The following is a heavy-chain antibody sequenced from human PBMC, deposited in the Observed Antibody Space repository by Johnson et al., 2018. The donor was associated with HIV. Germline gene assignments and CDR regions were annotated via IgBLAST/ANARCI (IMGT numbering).Heavy chain of an antibody. Sequence: VQLVESGGGLVKPGGSLRLSCAASGFTFSSYAMSWVRQAPGKGLEWVSVIFSGGSTYYAGSVPGRFTISSDNSKNTLYLQMNTLIAEDTAVYYCARACRDGYTCDAFDIWGQGTMVTVSS. CDR1: GFTFSSYA. V-gene: IGHV3-66*01. CDR3: ARACRDGYTCDAFDI. J-gene: IGHJ3*02. D-gene: IGHD5-24*01. CDR2: IFSGGST.